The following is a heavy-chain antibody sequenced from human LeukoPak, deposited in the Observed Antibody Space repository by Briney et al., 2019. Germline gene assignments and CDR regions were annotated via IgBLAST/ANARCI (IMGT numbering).Heavy chain of an antibody. V-gene: IGHV3-23*01. J-gene: IGHJ4*02. CDR3: AKWGDYDILTGYYVSDF. CDR1: GFIFRNYA. Sequence: GGSLRLSCAASGFIFRNYAMSWVRQAPGKGLEWVSAITGSGDTTYYADSVKGRFIISRDNSKNTLYVEMSTLRAEDTAVYYCAKWGDYDILTGYYVSDFWGQGTLATVSS. D-gene: IGHD3-9*01. CDR2: ITGSGDTT.